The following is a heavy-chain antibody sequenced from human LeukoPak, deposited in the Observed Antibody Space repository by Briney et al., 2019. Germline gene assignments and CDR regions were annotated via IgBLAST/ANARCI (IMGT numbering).Heavy chain of an antibody. Sequence: GASVKGSFKASGWPFTSYYMQWGRQAPGQGGEWRGIINPSGGRTSYAQKFQRRLTMTSDTSTSTVYMELSSLRSEDTAVYYCARDDYGGNSHYWRQGTLVTVSS. CDR2: INPSGGRT. J-gene: IGHJ4*02. CDR1: GWPFTSYY. V-gene: IGHV1-46*01. D-gene: IGHD4-23*01. CDR3: ARDDYGGNSHY.